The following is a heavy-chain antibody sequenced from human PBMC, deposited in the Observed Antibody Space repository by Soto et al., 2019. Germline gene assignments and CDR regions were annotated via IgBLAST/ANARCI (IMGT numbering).Heavy chain of an antibody. CDR2: IFSSGST. Sequence: PSETLSLTCTVSGGSINTFYWSWVRQPAGKGLEWIGRIFSSGSTSFNPSLESRVAMSVDTSKNHFSLNLSSVTAADTAVYYCARDPYYYGSGRVYYYGMDVWGQGTTVTVSS. D-gene: IGHD3-10*01. CDR3: ARDPYYYGSGRVYYYGMDV. V-gene: IGHV4-4*07. J-gene: IGHJ6*02. CDR1: GGSINTFY.